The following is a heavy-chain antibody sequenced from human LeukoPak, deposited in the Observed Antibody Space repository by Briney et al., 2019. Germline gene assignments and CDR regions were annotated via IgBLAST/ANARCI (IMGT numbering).Heavy chain of an antibody. J-gene: IGHJ4*02. Sequence: PGGSLRLSCAASGFTFSSYGMHWVRQAPGKGLEWVAVISYDGSNKYYADSVKGRFTISRDNSKNTLYLQMNSLGAEDTAVYYCAKWTYYYDSSGHSPADYWGQGTLVTVSS. V-gene: IGHV3-30*18. CDR2: ISYDGSNK. CDR3: AKWTYYYDSSGHSPADY. D-gene: IGHD3-22*01. CDR1: GFTFSSYG.